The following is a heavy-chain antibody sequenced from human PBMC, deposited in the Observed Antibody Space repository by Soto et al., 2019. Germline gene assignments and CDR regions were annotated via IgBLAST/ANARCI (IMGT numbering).Heavy chain of an antibody. D-gene: IGHD6-13*01. V-gene: IGHV4-39*01. CDR3: AAAGTWLILSYNWFDP. CDR1: GGSISSSSYY. Sequence: ETLSLTCTVSGGSISSSSYYWGWIRQPPGKGLEWIGSIYYSGSTYYNPSLKSRVTISVDTSKNQFSLKLSSVTAADTAVYYCAAAGTWLILSYNWFDPWGQGTLVTVS. J-gene: IGHJ5*02. CDR2: IYYSGST.